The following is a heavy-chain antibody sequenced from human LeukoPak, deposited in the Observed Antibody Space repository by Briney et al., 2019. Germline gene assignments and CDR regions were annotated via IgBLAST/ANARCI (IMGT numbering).Heavy chain of an antibody. D-gene: IGHD6-13*01. Sequence: GGSLRLSCAASGFSFSNAWMNWVRQAPGKGLEWVGRIKSKTDGGTTDYAAPVKGRFTISRDDSKNTLYLQMSSLKTEDAAVYYCTSGPYSSSRYWFYWGQGTLVAVSS. CDR2: IKSKTDGGTT. V-gene: IGHV3-15*01. J-gene: IGHJ4*02. CDR3: TSGPYSSSRYWFY. CDR1: GFSFSNAW.